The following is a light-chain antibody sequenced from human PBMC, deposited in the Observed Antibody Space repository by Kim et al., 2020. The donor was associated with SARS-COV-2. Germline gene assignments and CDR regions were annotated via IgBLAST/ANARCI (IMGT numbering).Light chain of an antibody. Sequence: DIQMTQSPSAMSASVGDRVTITCRASQDISNFLAWFQQKPGKVPKRLIYAVSSLQSGVPSRFSGSGSGTEYSLTISSLQPEDCATYYCLQQKSYPYTRGQGTKLEIK. CDR1: QDISNF. V-gene: IGKV1-17*03. J-gene: IGKJ2*01. CDR3: LQQKSYPYT. CDR2: AVS.